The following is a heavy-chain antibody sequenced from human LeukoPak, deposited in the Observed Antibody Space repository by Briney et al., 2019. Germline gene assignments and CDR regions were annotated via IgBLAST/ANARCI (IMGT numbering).Heavy chain of an antibody. CDR1: GFTFSNAW. V-gene: IGHV3-15*01. J-gene: IGHJ4*02. CDR2: IKSKTDGGTT. Sequence: PGGSLRLSCAASGFTFSNAWMSWVRQAPGKGMEWVGRIKSKTDGGTTDYAAPVKGRFTISRDDSKNTLYLQMNSQKTEDTAVYYCTTDGGYSSGWYFDYWGQGTLVTVSS. D-gene: IGHD6-19*01. CDR3: TTDGGYSSGWYFDY.